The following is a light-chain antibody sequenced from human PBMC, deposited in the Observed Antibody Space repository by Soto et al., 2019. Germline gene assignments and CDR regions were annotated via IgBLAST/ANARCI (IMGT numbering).Light chain of an antibody. CDR1: QVISTS. Sequence: DIQLTQSPSFLSPSIGESATITCRASQVISTSLAWYQVKPGKAPKLLIYAASTLESGVPSRFSATVSGTEFSLTITSLQPEDFAVYYCQQLKSYPITFGQGTRLEIK. V-gene: IGKV1-9*01. J-gene: IGKJ5*01. CDR3: QQLKSYPIT. CDR2: AAS.